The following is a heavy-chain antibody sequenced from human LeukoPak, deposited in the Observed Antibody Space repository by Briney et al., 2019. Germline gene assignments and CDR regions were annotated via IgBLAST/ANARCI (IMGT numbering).Heavy chain of an antibody. Sequence: ASVKVSCKASGYTFTSYDINWVRQATGQGLEWMGWMNPNSGNTGYAQKFQGRVTITRNTSISTAYMELSSLRSEDTAVYYCARGSVCSSTSCEKWFDPWGQGTLVTVSS. CDR1: GYTFTSYD. J-gene: IGHJ5*02. CDR2: MNPNSGNT. CDR3: ARGSVCSSTSCEKWFDP. D-gene: IGHD2-2*01. V-gene: IGHV1-8*03.